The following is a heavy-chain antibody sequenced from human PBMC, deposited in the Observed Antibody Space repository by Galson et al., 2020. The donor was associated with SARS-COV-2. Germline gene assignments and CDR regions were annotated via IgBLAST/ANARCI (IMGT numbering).Heavy chain of an antibody. Sequence: GESLKISCAASGFTFSSYAMHWVRQAPGKGLEWVAVISYDGSNKYYADSVKGRFTISRDNSKNTLYLQMNSLRAEDTAVYYCAREGDIVATSDAFDIWGQGTMVTVSS. CDR1: GFTFSSYA. J-gene: IGHJ3*02. D-gene: IGHD5-12*01. CDR3: AREGDIVATSDAFDI. CDR2: ISYDGSNK. V-gene: IGHV3-30*04.